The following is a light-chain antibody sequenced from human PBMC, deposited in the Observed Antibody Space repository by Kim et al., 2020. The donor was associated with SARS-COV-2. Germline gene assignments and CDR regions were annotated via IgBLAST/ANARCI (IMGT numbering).Light chain of an antibody. Sequence: STLSASVGDRVTITCRASQSISSWLAWYQQKPGKAPKLLIYKASSLESGVPSRFSGSGSGTEFTLTISSLQPDDFATYYCQQYSGTFGQGTKLEI. J-gene: IGKJ2*02. CDR3: QQYSGT. V-gene: IGKV1-5*03. CDR2: KAS. CDR1: QSISSW.